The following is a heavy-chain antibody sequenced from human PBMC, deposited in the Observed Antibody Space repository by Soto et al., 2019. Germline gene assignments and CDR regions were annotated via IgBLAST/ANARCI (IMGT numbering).Heavy chain of an antibody. D-gene: IGHD5-18*01. CDR2: IGTAGDP. CDR3: ARVRGYSYGAAFDI. Sequence: GGSLRLSCAASGFTFSSYDMHWVRQATGKGLECVSAIGTAGDPYYPGSVKGRFTISREIAKNSLYLPMNSLRAGDTSVYYCARVRGYSYGAAFDIWGPGTMVTVSS. J-gene: IGHJ3*02. CDR1: GFTFSSYD. V-gene: IGHV3-13*05.